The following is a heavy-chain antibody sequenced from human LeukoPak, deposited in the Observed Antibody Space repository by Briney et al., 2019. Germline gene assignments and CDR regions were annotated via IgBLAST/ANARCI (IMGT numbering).Heavy chain of an antibody. J-gene: IGHJ5*02. CDR3: ARSWGYYFDNSGYRFDP. D-gene: IGHD3-22*01. CDR2: INTNTRNP. V-gene: IGHV7-4-1*02. CDR1: GYTFTSYA. Sequence: ASVKVSCKASGYTFTSYAMNWVRQAPGQGLEWLGWINTNTRNPTYAQGFTGRFVFSLDASVSTAYLQISSLKAEDTAVYYCARSWGYYFDNSGYRFDPWGQGTLVTVSS.